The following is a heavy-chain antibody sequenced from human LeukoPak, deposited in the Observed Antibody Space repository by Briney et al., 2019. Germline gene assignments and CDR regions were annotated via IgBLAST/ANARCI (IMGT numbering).Heavy chain of an antibody. J-gene: IGHJ3*02. D-gene: IGHD3-10*01. V-gene: IGHV1-18*01. CDR2: ISAYNGNT. CDR3: ATAHEIYYGSGRHEDAFDI. CDR1: GYTFTSYG. Sequence: ASVKVSCKASGYTFTSYGISWVRQAPGQGLEWMGWISAYNGNTNYAQKLQGRVTMTTDTSTSTAYMELRSLRSDDTAVYYCATAHEIYYGSGRHEDAFDIWGQGTMVTVSS.